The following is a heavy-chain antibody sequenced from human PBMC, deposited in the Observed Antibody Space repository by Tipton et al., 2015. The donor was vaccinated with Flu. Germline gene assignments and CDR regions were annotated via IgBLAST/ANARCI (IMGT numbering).Heavy chain of an antibody. CDR3: ARDDGSGSYMGAFDI. V-gene: IGHV4-59*01. CDR1: GGSFSGYY. J-gene: IGHJ3*02. CDR2: IYYSGST. D-gene: IGHD3-10*01. Sequence: TLSLTCAVYGGSFSGYYWSWIRQPPGKGLEWIGYIYYSGSTNYNPSLKSRVTISVDTSKNQFSLKLSSVTAADTAVYYCARDDGSGSYMGAFDIWGQGTMVTVSS.